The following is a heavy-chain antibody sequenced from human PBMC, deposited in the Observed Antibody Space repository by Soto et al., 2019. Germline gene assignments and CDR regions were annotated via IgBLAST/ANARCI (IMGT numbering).Heavy chain of an antibody. Sequence: QVQLQQWGAGLLKPSETLSLTCAVYGGSFSGYYWSWIRQPPGKGLEWIGEINHSGSTNYNPSLKSRVIISVDTSKHQFSLKLSSVTAADTAVYYCARGGYSGYARWGQGTLVTVSS. D-gene: IGHD5-12*01. V-gene: IGHV4-34*01. CDR2: INHSGST. CDR3: ARGGYSGYAR. J-gene: IGHJ4*02. CDR1: GGSFSGYY.